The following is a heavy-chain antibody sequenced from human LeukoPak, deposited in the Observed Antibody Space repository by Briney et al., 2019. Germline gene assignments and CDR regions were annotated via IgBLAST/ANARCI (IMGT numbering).Heavy chain of an antibody. CDR1: GFTLSSYG. CDR2: ISYDGKNM. J-gene: IGHJ4*02. Sequence: LAGGSLRLSCAASGFTLSSYGMHWVRQAPGKGLEWVAVISYDGKNMYYADSVKGRFTISRDNSQNTLYLQMNSLRVEDTGVYYCASYDILTGYHSPFDYWGQGSLVTVSS. CDR3: ASYDILTGYHSPFDY. D-gene: IGHD3-9*01. V-gene: IGHV3-30*03.